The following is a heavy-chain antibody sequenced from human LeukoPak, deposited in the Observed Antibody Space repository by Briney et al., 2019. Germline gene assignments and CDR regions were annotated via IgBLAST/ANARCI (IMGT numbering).Heavy chain of an antibody. CDR1: GFTFSSYA. CDR2: ISGSGGST. D-gene: IGHD1-26*01. CDR3: AKAGGSSRSEYYFDY. Sequence: GGSLRLSCAASGFTFSSYAMSWVRQAPGKGLEWVSAISGSGGSTYYADSVRGRFAISRDNSKNTLYLQMNSLRAEDTAVYYCAKAGGSSRSEYYFDYWGQGTLVTVSS. J-gene: IGHJ4*02. V-gene: IGHV3-23*01.